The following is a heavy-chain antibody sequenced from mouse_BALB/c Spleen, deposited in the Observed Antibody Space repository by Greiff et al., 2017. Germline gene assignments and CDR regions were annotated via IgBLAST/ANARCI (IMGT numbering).Heavy chain of an antibody. D-gene: IGHD2-1*01. Sequence: VKLMESGPELVRPGVSVKISCKGSGYTFTDYAMHWVKQSHAKSLEWIGVISTYSGNTNYNQKFKGKATMTVDKSSSTAYMELARLTSEDSAIYYCARRSLYGNYAAMDYWGQGTSVTVSS. CDR3: ARRSLYGNYAAMDY. CDR1: GYTFTDYA. V-gene: IGHV1-67*01. J-gene: IGHJ4*01. CDR2: ISTYSGNT.